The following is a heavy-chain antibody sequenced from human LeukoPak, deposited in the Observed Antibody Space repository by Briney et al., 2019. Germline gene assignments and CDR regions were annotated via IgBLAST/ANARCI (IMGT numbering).Heavy chain of an antibody. CDR1: GFTVSSNY. J-gene: IGHJ5*02. Sequence: GGSLRLSCAASGFTVSSNYMSWVRQAPGKGLEWVSVIYSGGSTYYADSVKGRFTISRDNSKNTLYLQMNSLRAEDTTVYYCARAHTLYYYDSSGYYRFDPWGQGTLVTVSS. D-gene: IGHD3-22*01. V-gene: IGHV3-66*01. CDR2: IYSGGST. CDR3: ARAHTLYYYDSSGYYRFDP.